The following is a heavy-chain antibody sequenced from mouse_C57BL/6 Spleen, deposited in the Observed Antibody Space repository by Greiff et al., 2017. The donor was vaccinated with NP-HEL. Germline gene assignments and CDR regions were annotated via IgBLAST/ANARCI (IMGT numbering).Heavy chain of an antibody. J-gene: IGHJ3*01. V-gene: IGHV5-2*01. Sequence: EVKLMESGGGLVQPGESLKLSCESNEYEFPSHDMSWVRKTPEKRLELVAAINSDGGSTYYPDTMERRFIISRDNTKKTLYLQMSSLRSEDTALYYCARQGDYYGSSPFAYWGQGTLVTVSA. CDR3: ARQGDYYGSSPFAY. CDR1: EYEFPSHD. CDR2: INSDGGST. D-gene: IGHD1-1*01.